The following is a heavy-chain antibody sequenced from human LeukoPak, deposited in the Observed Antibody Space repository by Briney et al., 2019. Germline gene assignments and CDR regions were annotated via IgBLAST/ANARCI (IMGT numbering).Heavy chain of an antibody. CDR1: GGSFSGYY. J-gene: IGHJ3*02. D-gene: IGHD3-22*01. Sequence: SETLSLTCAVYGGSFSGYYWGWIRQPPGKGLEWIGSIYHSGRTFYNPSLKSRVTISVDTSKNQFSLKLSSVTAADTAVYFCARGPYSYDSSGAFDIWGQGTMVTVSS. CDR3: ARGPYSYDSSGAFDI. V-gene: IGHV4-38-2*01. CDR2: IYHSGRT.